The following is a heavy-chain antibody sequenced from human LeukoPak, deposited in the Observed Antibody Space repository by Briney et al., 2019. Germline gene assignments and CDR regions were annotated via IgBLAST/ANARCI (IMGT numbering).Heavy chain of an antibody. CDR1: GYSISSGFY. CDR2: IYHSGST. D-gene: IGHD2-2*01. Sequence: SETLSLTCTVSGYSISSGFYWGWIRQPPGKGLEWIGSIYHSGSTYYNPSLKSRVTISVDTSKNQFSLKLSSVTAADAAMYYCARRGCYSTSCQLDYWGQGTLVTVSS. V-gene: IGHV4-38-2*02. CDR3: ARRGCYSTSCQLDY. J-gene: IGHJ4*02.